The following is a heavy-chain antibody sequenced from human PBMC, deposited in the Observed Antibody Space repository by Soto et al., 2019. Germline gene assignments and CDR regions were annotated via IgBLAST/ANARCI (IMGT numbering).Heavy chain of an antibody. Sequence: QVQLEQSGAAVKKPGASVQVSCKASGYTFTNYAIHWVRQAPGQRLEWMGWINAGNGNTKYPPKFQDRVTITRDTSARIAYMELSSLRSEDTAVYYCARDGAVAGNINFDYWGQGTLVTVSS. V-gene: IGHV1-3*01. D-gene: IGHD6-19*01. CDR2: INAGNGNT. CDR3: ARDGAVAGNINFDY. J-gene: IGHJ4*02. CDR1: GYTFTNYA.